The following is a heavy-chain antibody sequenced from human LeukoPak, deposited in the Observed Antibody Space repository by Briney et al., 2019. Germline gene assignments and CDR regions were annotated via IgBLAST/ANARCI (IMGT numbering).Heavy chain of an antibody. CDR2: ISGSGGST. J-gene: IGHJ4*02. CDR1: GFTFSSYA. V-gene: IGHV3-23*01. Sequence: PGGSLRLACAASGFTFSSYAMSWVRQAPGKWLEWVSAISGSGGSTYYADSVKGRFTISRDNSKNTLYLQMNSLRAEDTAVYYCAKAEYYDFWSGYYPGFDYWGQGTLVTVSS. D-gene: IGHD3-3*01. CDR3: AKAEYYDFWSGYYPGFDY.